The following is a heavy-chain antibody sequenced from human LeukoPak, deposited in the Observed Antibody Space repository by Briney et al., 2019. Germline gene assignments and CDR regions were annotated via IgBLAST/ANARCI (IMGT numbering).Heavy chain of an antibody. Sequence: ASVKVSCKASGYTFTSYDINWVRQATGLGLEWMGWMNPNSGNTGYAQEFKGRVTITRNTSISTAYMELSHLRFEDTAVYFCARSSELRRIDYWGQGTLVTVSS. J-gene: IGHJ4*02. D-gene: IGHD1-7*01. V-gene: IGHV1-8*01. CDR3: ARSSELRRIDY. CDR2: MNPNSGNT. CDR1: GYTFTSYD.